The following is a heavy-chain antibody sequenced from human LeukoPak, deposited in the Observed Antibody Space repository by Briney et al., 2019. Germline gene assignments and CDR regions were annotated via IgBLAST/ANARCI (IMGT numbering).Heavy chain of an antibody. J-gene: IGHJ4*02. Sequence: PGGSLRLSCAASGFTFSVYWMSCVRQAPGKGLEWVAIINQDGSEPSYVDSVKGRFTISRDNAKDSLYLHVTILRAEDTAVYYCARADWGSIDYWGQGTLVTVSS. CDR3: ARADWGSIDY. D-gene: IGHD7-27*01. CDR2: INQDGSEP. V-gene: IGHV3-7*01. CDR1: GFTFSVYW.